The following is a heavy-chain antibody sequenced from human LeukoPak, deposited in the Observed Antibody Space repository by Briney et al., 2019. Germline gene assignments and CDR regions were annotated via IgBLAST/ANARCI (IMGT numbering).Heavy chain of an antibody. CDR3: ARSQGGPNYFDY. Sequence: GSSVTVSCKASGGTFSSYAISWVRQAPGQGLEWMGRIIPILGIANYAQKFQGRVTITADKSTSTAYMELSSLRSEDTAVYYCARSQGGPNYFDYWGQGTLVTVSS. CDR1: GGTFSSYA. J-gene: IGHJ4*02. D-gene: IGHD3-16*01. CDR2: IIPILGIA. V-gene: IGHV1-69*04.